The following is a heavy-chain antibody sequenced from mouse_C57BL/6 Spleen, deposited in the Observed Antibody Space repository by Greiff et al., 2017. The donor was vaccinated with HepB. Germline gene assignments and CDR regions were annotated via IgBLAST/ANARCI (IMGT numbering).Heavy chain of an antibody. CDR2: INYDGSST. J-gene: IGHJ2*01. CDR1: GFTFSDYY. Sequence: EVKVEESEGGLVQPGSSMKLSCTASGFTFSDYYMAWVRQVPEKGLEWVANINYDGSSTYYLDSLKSRFIISRDNAKNILYLQMSSLKSEDTATYYCARGMVAPFDYWGQGTTLTVSS. CDR3: ARGMVAPFDY. V-gene: IGHV5-16*01. D-gene: IGHD1-1*02.